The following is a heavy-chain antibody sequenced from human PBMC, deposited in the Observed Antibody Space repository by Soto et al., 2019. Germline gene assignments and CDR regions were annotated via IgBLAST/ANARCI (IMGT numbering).Heavy chain of an antibody. Sequence: QVQLVQSGGEVKKPGASVKVSCKTSGYSFTTYGISWVRHAPGQGLEWMGGISAYNGNTNYAQKLQDRVTMTTDTSTRTANMELRTLRADDTAVDYCAREGPAPYYYYGMDVGGQGSTGTV. CDR3: AREGPAPYYYYGMDV. CDR1: GYSFTTYG. V-gene: IGHV1-18*01. CDR2: ISAYNGNT. J-gene: IGHJ6*02.